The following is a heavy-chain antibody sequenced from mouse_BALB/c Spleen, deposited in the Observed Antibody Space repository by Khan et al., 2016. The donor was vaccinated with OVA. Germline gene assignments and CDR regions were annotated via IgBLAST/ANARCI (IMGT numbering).Heavy chain of an antibody. CDR1: GYSFTGYF. D-gene: IGHD1-1*01. Sequence: EVQLQQSGPELVKPGASVKISCKASGYSFTGYFMNWVMQSHGKSLEWIGRINPHIGETFYNQKFKGKATLNVDESSSTAHMELRCLASEESAVYYCARIYRSDFDYGGQGTTLTVSS. V-gene: IGHV1-20*02. J-gene: IGHJ2*01. CDR3: ARIYRSDFDY. CDR2: INPHIGET.